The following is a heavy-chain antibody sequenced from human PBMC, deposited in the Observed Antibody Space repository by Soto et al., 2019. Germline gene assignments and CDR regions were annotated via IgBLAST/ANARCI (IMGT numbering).Heavy chain of an antibody. CDR2: FSAGGRA. J-gene: IGHJ4*02. CDR3: AIESMPENYGDSVFGL. D-gene: IGHD4-17*01. Sequence: EVQLLESGGGLVQPGGSLRLSCEASGFSFSNYALSWVRQSPGKGLEWVSTFSAGGRAYYADSVKGRFTIAKVSSKDPLLLQANGFWAVHSTVYYCAIESMPENYGDSVFGLWGQGKRVTVSS. V-gene: IGHV3-23*01. CDR1: GFSFSNYA.